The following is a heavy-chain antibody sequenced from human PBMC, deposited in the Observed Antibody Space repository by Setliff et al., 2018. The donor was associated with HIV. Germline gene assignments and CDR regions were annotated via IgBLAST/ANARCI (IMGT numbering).Heavy chain of an antibody. CDR1: GCSISTAYY. V-gene: IGHV4-38-2*01. D-gene: IGHD3-22*01. Sequence: SETLSLTCAVSGCSISTAYYWAWIRQSPGKGLEWIGGFHHSGSAHYNPSLKSRVTISGQTSKNQFSLTLTSVTAADTAIYYCARQGAGYYYDSSDYYTGNGFDMWGQGTMVTVS. CDR2: FHHSGSA. CDR3: ARQGAGYYYDSSDYYTGNGFDM. J-gene: IGHJ3*02.